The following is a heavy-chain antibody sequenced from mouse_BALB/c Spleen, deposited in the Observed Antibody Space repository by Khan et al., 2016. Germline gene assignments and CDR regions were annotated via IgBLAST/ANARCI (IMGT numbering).Heavy chain of an antibody. CDR3: ARMYYGDY. CDR2: IDPPNDNT. J-gene: IGHJ2*01. CDR1: GFSIQDTY. D-gene: IGHD1-1*01. V-gene: IGHV14-3*02. Sequence: VQLQQSGAELVKPGASVKLSCTASGFSIQDTYIHWVRQRPEQGLDWIGRIDPPNDNTKYDPKFQGKATITADTSSHTAYLQLSHLTYEDTAVYYCARMYYGDYWGQGTTLTVSS.